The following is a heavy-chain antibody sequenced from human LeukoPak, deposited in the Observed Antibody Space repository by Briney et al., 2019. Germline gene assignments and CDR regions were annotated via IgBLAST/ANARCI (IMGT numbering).Heavy chain of an antibody. CDR3: ARESRGPDY. Sequence: GGSQRLSCAASGFTFSSYAMHWVRQAPGKGLEYVSAISSNGGSTYYATSVNGRFTISRDNSKNTLYLQMTGLRVEDTAVYYCARESRGPDYWGQGALVTVSS. J-gene: IGHJ4*02. D-gene: IGHD3-22*01. CDR2: ISSNGGST. V-gene: IGHV3-64*01. CDR1: GFTFSSYA.